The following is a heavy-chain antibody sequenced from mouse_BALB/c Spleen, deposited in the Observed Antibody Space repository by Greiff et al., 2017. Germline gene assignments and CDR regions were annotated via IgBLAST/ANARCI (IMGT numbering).Heavy chain of an antibody. CDR3: ARYSSRGAWFAY. V-gene: IGHV3-5*02. CDR1: GISITTGNYR. CDR2: IYYSGTI. Sequence: EVQLQESGPGLVKPSQTVSLTCTVTGISITTGNYRWSWIRQFPGNKLEWIGYIYYSGTITYNPSLTSRTTITRDTSKNQFFLEMNSLTAEDTATYYCARYSSRGAWFAYWGQGTLVTVSA. D-gene: IGHD3-1*01. J-gene: IGHJ3*01.